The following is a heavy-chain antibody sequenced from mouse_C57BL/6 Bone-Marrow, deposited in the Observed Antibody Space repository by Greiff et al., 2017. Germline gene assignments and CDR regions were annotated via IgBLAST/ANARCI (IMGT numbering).Heavy chain of an antibody. D-gene: IGHD2-3*01. CDR3: ARDGYYGVYAMDY. Sequence: VKLQQSGAELMKPGASVKLSCKATGYTFTGYWIEWVKQRPGHGLEWIGEILPGSGSTNYNEKFKGKATFTADTSSNTAYMPLSSLTTEDSAIYDCARDGYYGVYAMDYWGQGTSVTVSS. CDR2: ILPGSGST. CDR1: GYTFTGYW. J-gene: IGHJ4*01. V-gene: IGHV1-9*01.